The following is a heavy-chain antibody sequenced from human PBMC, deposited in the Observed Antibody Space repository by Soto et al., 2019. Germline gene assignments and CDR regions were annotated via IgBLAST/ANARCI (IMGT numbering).Heavy chain of an antibody. CDR1: GGSISSSSYY. J-gene: IGHJ5*02. Sequence: SETLSLTCTVSGGSISSSSYYWGWIRQPPGKGLERIGSIYYSGSTYYNPSLKSRVTISVDTSKNQFSLKLSSVTAADTAVYYCARTGPYCSSNSCYGPYNWFAHWGQGTLVTVS. D-gene: IGHD2-2*01. CDR2: IYYSGST. CDR3: ARTGPYCSSNSCYGPYNWFAH. V-gene: IGHV4-39*01.